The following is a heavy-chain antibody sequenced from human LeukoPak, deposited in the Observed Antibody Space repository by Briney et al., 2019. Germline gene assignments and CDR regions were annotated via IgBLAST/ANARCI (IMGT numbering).Heavy chain of an antibody. CDR1: GFTFSSYE. J-gene: IGHJ6*04. V-gene: IGHV3-30*02. Sequence: QSGGSLRLSCAASGFTFSSYEMNWVRQAPGKGLEWVAFIRYDGSNKYYADSVKGRFTISRDNSKNTLYLQMNSLRAEDTAVYYCAELGITMIGGVWGKGTTVTISS. CDR2: IRYDGSNK. D-gene: IGHD3-10*02. CDR3: AELGITMIGGV.